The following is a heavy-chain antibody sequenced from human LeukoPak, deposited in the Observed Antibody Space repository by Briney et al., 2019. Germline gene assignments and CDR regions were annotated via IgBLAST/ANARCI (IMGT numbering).Heavy chain of an antibody. CDR3: AIEGGYSSSSGLDC. CDR2: INPKSGGT. Sequence: GASVKVSCKASGYTFTGYYMQWVRQAPGLGLEWMGWINPKSGGTNYAQKFQGRVTMTRDTSISTAYMELNRLRSDDTAVYYCAIEGGYSSSSGLDCWGQGTLVTVSS. CDR1: GYTFTGYY. D-gene: IGHD6-6*01. V-gene: IGHV1-2*02. J-gene: IGHJ4*02.